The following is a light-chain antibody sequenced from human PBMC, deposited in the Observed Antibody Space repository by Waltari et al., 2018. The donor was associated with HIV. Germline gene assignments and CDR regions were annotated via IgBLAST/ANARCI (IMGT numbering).Light chain of an antibody. Sequence: QSALTQPASVSASPGQSITISCTGSTSDIGDYNYVSWYQQGPGNAPKLIIYEVSKRPSGGSNRFAGSNSGNTASLTISGLQPEDEADYFCGSFSTISTLIFGGGTKVTVL. CDR2: EVS. V-gene: IGLV2-14*01. CDR3: GSFSTISTLI. J-gene: IGLJ2*01. CDR1: TSDIGDYNY.